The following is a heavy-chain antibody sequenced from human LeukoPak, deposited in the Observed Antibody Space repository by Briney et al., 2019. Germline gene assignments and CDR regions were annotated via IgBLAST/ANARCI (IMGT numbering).Heavy chain of an antibody. J-gene: IGHJ4*02. D-gene: IGHD6-13*01. CDR1: GGSISSYY. CDR3: ARHSPRRAAADISFDY. Sequence: SETLSLTCTVSGGSISSYYWGWIRQPPGKGLEWIGSIYYSGSTYYNPSLKSRVTISVDTSKNQFFLKLSSVTAADTAVYYCARHSPRRAAADISFDYWGQGTLVTVSS. CDR2: IYYSGST. V-gene: IGHV4-39*01.